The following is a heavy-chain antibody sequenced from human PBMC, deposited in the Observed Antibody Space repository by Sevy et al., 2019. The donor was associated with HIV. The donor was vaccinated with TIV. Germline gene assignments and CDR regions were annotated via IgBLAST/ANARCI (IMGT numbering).Heavy chain of an antibody. V-gene: IGHV4-39*01. Sequence: SETLSLTCTVSGGSISSSDYYWGWIRQPPGKGLEWIGSIYYSGSTYYNPSLQSRVTISVDTSKNQFSLKLSSATAADTAVYYCARHGSDSGSSPFDYWGQGTLVTVSS. CDR1: GGSISSSDYY. D-gene: IGHD1-26*01. CDR2: IYYSGST. J-gene: IGHJ4*02. CDR3: ARHGSDSGSSPFDY.